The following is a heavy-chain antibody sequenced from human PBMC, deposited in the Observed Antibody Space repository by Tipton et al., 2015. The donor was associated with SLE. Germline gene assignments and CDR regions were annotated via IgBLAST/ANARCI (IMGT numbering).Heavy chain of an antibody. V-gene: IGHV3-53*05. Sequence: SLRLSCAASGFTVSSNYMSWVRQAPGKGLEWVSVIYSGGSTYYADSVKGRFTISRDNSKNTLYLQMNSLRAEDTAVYYCAKDLGDIVVVPAASDGMDVWGQGTTVTVSS. CDR3: AKDLGDIVVVPAASDGMDV. J-gene: IGHJ6*02. D-gene: IGHD2-2*01. CDR1: GFTVSSNY. CDR2: IYSGGST.